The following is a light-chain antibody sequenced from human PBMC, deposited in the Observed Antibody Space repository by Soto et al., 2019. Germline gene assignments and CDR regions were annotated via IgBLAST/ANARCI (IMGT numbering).Light chain of an antibody. CDR3: SSYTDTYTFV. J-gene: IGLJ1*01. CDR2: EVS. V-gene: IGLV2-14*01. CDR1: STDIGGYDY. Sequence: QSALTQPASVSGSPGQSITISCTGTSTDIGGYDYVSWYQHHPSKAPKLLIYEVSNRPLGVSNRFAGSKSANTASLTISGLQTEDEADYYCSSYTDTYTFVFGTGTKVTVL.